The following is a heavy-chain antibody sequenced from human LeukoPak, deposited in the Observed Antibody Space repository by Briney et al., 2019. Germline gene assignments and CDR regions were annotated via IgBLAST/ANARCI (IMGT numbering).Heavy chain of an antibody. CDR2: ISNSGST. D-gene: IGHD2-15*01. CDR3: GRDALVGYFSYYYMDV. Sequence: SETLSLTCTVSGVSISSHYWTWIRQSPGKGLEWIGDISNSGSTSYNPSLKSPVTISIDTSKNQFSLKLSSVTAADTAVYYCGRDALVGYFSYYYMDVWGKGTTVTVSS. V-gene: IGHV4-59*11. J-gene: IGHJ6*03. CDR1: GVSISSHY.